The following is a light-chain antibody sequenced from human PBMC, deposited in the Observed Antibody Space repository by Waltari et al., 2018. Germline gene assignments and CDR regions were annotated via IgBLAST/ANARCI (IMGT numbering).Light chain of an antibody. CDR1: SGHSSNV. CDR3: QTWGTGIWV. Sequence: QLVLTQSPSASASLGASVTLTCTLSSGHSSNVVAWHQQQPEKGPRYLMKVNSDGSHTKGDGIPDRFSGSSSGAERYLTISSLQSDDEADYYCQTWGTGIWVFGGGTRLTVL. V-gene: IGLV4-69*01. CDR2: VNSDGSH. J-gene: IGLJ3*02.